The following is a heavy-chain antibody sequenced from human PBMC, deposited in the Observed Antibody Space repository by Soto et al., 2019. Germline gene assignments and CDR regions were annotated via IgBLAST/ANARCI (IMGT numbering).Heavy chain of an antibody. V-gene: IGHV4-39*01. CDR1: GGSISSSSYY. CDR2: IYYSGST. J-gene: IGHJ6*02. Sequence: QLQLQESGPGLVKPSETLSLTCTVSGGSISSSSYYWGWIRQPPGKGLEWIGSIYYSGSTYYNPSLKSRVTISVDTSKNQFSLKLSSVTAADTAVYYCARLIQKRYCSGGSCYSYYYYYGMDVWGQGTTVTVSS. CDR3: ARLIQKRYCSGGSCYSYYYYYGMDV. D-gene: IGHD2-15*01.